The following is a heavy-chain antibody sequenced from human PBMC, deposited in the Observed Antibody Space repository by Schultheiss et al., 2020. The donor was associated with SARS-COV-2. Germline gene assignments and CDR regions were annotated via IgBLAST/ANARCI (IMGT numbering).Heavy chain of an antibody. CDR2: ISSSSSYI. CDR1: GFTFSSSA. V-gene: IGHV3-21*01. J-gene: IGHJ2*01. D-gene: IGHD6-13*01. Sequence: GGSLRLSCAASGFTFSSSAMTWVRQAPGKGLECVSSISSSSSYIYYADSVKGRFTISRDNAKNSLYLQLNNLRAGDTAVYYCARSSSQESYWYFDLWGRGTLVTVSS. CDR3: ARSSSQESYWYFDL.